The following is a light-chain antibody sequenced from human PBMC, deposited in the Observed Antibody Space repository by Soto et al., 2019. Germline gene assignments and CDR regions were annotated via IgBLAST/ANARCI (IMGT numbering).Light chain of an antibody. CDR1: QSVSDN. Sequence: EVVMTQSPATLSVSRGERVTLSCRASQSVSDNLAWYQQKPGQAPRLLIYGASTRATGIPARFSGSGSGTEFTLTISSLQSEDFAVYFCQQSNNWPYTFGQGTKLDIK. V-gene: IGKV3-15*01. CDR3: QQSNNWPYT. CDR2: GAS. J-gene: IGKJ2*01.